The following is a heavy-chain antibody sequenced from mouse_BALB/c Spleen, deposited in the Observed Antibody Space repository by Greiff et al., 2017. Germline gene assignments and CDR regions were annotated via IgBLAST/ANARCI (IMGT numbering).Heavy chain of an antibody. D-gene: IGHD2-3*01. V-gene: IGHV5-6-5*01. CDR3: AREGDGYSAMDY. Sequence: EVQLVESGGGLVKPGGSLKLSCAASGFTFSSYAMSWVRQTPEKRLEWVASISSGGSTYYPDSVKGRFTISRDNARNILYLQMSSLRSEDTAMYYCAREGDGYSAMDYWGQGTSVTVSS. CDR2: ISSGGST. CDR1: GFTFSSYA. J-gene: IGHJ4*01.